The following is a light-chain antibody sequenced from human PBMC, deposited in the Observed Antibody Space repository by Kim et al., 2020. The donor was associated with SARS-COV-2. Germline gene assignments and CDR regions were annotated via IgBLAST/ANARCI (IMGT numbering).Light chain of an antibody. V-gene: IGKV4-1*01. CDR2: WAS. Sequence: ATINYKSSQSVLYSSNNKNYLAWYQQKPGQPPKLLIYWASTRESGVPDRFSGSGSGTDFTLPISSLQAEDVAVYYCQQYYSTPWTFGQGTKVDIK. CDR1: QSVLYSSNNKNY. J-gene: IGKJ1*01. CDR3: QQYYSTPWT.